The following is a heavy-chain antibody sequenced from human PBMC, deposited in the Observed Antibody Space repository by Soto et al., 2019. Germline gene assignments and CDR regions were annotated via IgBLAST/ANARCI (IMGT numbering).Heavy chain of an antibody. J-gene: IGHJ4*02. CDR2: INAGNGNA. CDR1: GYTFTSYA. CDR3: ARAPGGSSSFVDY. V-gene: IGHV1-3*01. Sequence: GASVKVSCKASGYTFTSYAMHWVRQAPGQRLEWMGWINAGNGNAKYSQKFQGRVTITRDTSAGTAYMELSSLRSEDTAVYYCARAPGGSSSFVDYWGQGTLVTVSS. D-gene: IGHD6-6*01.